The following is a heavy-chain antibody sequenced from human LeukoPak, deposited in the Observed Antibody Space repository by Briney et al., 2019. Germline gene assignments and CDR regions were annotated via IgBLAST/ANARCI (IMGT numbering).Heavy chain of an antibody. CDR1: GYTFTSYG. V-gene: IGHV1-18*01. CDR3: ARDSSGWNWFDP. CDR2: ISAYNGNT. J-gene: IGHJ5*02. D-gene: IGHD6-19*01. Sequence: GXSVKVXXKASGYTFTSYGISWVRQAPGQGLEWMGWISAYNGNTNYAQKLQGRVTMTTDTSTSTAYMELRSLRYGDTAVYYCARDSSGWNWFDPWGQGTLVTVSS.